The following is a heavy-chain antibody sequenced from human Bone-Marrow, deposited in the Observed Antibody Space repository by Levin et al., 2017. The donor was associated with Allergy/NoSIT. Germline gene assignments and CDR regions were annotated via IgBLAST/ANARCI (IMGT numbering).Heavy chain of an antibody. D-gene: IGHD6-13*01. CDR3: ARDENIRYNNGWYDALDI. CDR2: INEDESEK. J-gene: IGHJ3*02. Sequence: SCAASGFTFSMYWMTWVRQAPGKGLEWVANINEDESEKNYGDSVKGRFTISRDNAKNSLYLQMNNLRAEDTAIYFCARDENIRYNNGWYDALDIWGQGAVVTVSS. V-gene: IGHV3-7*01. CDR1: GFTFSMYW.